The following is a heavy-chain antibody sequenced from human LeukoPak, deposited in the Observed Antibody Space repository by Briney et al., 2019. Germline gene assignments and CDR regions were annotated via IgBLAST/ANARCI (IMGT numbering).Heavy chain of an antibody. D-gene: IGHD3-3*01. J-gene: IGHJ4*02. Sequence: TGGSLRLSCAASGFTFSSYSMNWVRQAPGKGLEWVSSISSSSSFIYYADSVKGRFTISRDNAKNSLYLQMNSLGAEDTAVYYCARGLPYDFWSGLDFDYWGQGTLVTVSS. CDR3: ARGLPYDFWSGLDFDY. CDR1: GFTFSSYS. CDR2: ISSSSSFI. V-gene: IGHV3-21*01.